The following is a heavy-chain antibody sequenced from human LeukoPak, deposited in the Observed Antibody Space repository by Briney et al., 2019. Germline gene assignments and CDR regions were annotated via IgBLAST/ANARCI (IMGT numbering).Heavy chain of an antibody. J-gene: IGHJ6*02. V-gene: IGHV3-53*01. CDR1: GFTVSSNY. Sequence: GSLRLSCAASGFTVSSNYMSWVRQAPGKGLEWVSVIYSGGSTYYADSVKGRFTISRDNSKNTLYLQMNSLRAEDTAVYYCASPGIAVAGSYYYYYGMDVWGQGTTVTVSS. CDR2: IYSGGST. CDR3: ASPGIAVAGSYYYYYGMDV. D-gene: IGHD6-19*01.